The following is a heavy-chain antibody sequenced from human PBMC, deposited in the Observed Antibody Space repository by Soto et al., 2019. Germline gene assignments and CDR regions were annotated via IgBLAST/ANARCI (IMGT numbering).Heavy chain of an antibody. CDR2: ISSSSSYI. CDR3: ARDPLPVYWFDP. V-gene: IGHV3-21*01. CDR1: GFTFSSYS. J-gene: IGHJ5*02. Sequence: GGSLRLSCAASGFTFSSYSMNWVRQAPGKGLEWVSSISSSSSYIYYADSVKGRFTISRDDAKNSLYLQMNSLRAEDTAVYYCARDPLPVYWFDPWGQGTLVTVSS.